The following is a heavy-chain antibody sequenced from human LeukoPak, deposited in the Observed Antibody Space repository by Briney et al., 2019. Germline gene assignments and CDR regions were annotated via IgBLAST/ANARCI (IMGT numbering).Heavy chain of an antibody. V-gene: IGHV1-18*01. J-gene: IGHJ5*02. D-gene: IGHD3-16*01. Sequence: GASVKVSCKTSGYTFINHGIGWVRQAPGQGLEWMGWISAYTGDTHYVQKFNDRVTMTIDTSTSTAYMELTSLRSDDTAFYYCARGLGLRLRPSRFDPWGQGTPVTVSS. CDR2: ISAYTGDT. CDR3: ARGLGLRLRPSRFDP. CDR1: GYTFINHG.